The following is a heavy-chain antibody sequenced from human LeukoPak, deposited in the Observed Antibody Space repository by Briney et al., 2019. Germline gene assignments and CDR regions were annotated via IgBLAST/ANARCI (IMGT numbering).Heavy chain of an antibody. CDR2: ISAYNGNT. CDR3: ARTSIAARRVDY. Sequence: ASVKVSCKASGYTFTSYGISWVRQAPGQGLEWMGWISAYNGNTNYAQKLQGRVTMTTDTSTSTAYMELSSLRSEDTAVYYCARTSIAARRVDYWGQGTLVTVSS. D-gene: IGHD6-6*01. J-gene: IGHJ4*02. V-gene: IGHV1-18*01. CDR1: GYTFTSYG.